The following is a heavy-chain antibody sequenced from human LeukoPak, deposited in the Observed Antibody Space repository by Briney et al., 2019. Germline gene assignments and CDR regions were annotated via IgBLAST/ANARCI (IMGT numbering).Heavy chain of an antibody. D-gene: IGHD5-12*01. J-gene: IGHJ4*02. Sequence: SETLSLTCTVSGGSISSYYWSWIRQPPGKGLDWIGYIYYSGSTNYNPSLKSRLTISVDTSKNQFSLKLASVTAADTAMYYCASQNSGYDSSFDYWGQGTLVTVSS. V-gene: IGHV4-59*12. CDR1: GGSISSYY. CDR3: ASQNSGYDSSFDY. CDR2: IYYSGST.